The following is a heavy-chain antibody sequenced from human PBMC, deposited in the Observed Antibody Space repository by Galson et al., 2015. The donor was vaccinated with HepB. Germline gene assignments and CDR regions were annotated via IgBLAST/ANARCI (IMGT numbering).Heavy chain of an antibody. CDR2: FGVSGNI. J-gene: IGHJ4*02. V-gene: IGHV3-23*01. CDR1: GFTFSSYA. Sequence: LRLSCAASGFTFSSYAMSWVRQAPGKGPEWVSTFGVSGNIYYADSVKGRFTISRDNSKNTLFLQMNSLRAEDTAVYYCARYYTSGSKNFDYWGQGTLVTVSS. D-gene: IGHD3-10*01. CDR3: ARYYTSGSKNFDY.